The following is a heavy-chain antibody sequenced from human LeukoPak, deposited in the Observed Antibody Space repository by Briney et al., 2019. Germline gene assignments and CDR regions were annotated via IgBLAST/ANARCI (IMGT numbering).Heavy chain of an antibody. V-gene: IGHV4-34*01. CDR3: ARGNGYYARYFDY. D-gene: IGHD3-3*01. CDR2: INHSGST. J-gene: IGHJ4*02. CDR1: GGSFSGYY. Sequence: SETLSLTCAVYGGSFSGYYWSWIRQPPGKGLEWIGEINHSGSTNYNPSLKSRVTKSVDTSKNQFSLKLSSVTAADTAVYYCARGNGYYARYFDYWGQGTLVTVSS.